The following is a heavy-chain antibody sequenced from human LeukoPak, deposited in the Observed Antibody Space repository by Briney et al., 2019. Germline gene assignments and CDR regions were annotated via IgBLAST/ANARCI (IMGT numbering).Heavy chain of an antibody. CDR1: GFTFSSYA. J-gene: IGHJ5*02. V-gene: IGHV3-23*01. D-gene: IGHD6-13*01. Sequence: GGSLRLSCAASGFTFSSYAMGWVRQAPGKGLEWVSAISGSGGSTYYADSVKGRFTISRDNSKNTLYLQMNSLRAEDTAVYYCAKDPSSSWYNWFDPWGQGTLVTVSS. CDR2: ISGSGGST. CDR3: AKDPSSSWYNWFDP.